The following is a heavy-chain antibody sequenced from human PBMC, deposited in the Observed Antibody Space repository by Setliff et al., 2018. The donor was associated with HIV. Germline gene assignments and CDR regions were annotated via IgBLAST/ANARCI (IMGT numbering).Heavy chain of an antibody. D-gene: IGHD2-2*01. J-gene: IGHJ5*02. CDR1: GYIFTNFG. CDR2: VSPYNGHT. CDR3: SRWSCGRATCYDSPYNWFEP. Sequence: ASVKVSCKASGYIFTNFGVGWVRQAPGQGLEWMGWVSPYNGHTNYAQKFQGRVTMSTDTSTSTIDMGLTSLRSDDTAIYYCSRWSCGRATCYDSPYNWFEPWGQGTPVTVSS. V-gene: IGHV1-18*01.